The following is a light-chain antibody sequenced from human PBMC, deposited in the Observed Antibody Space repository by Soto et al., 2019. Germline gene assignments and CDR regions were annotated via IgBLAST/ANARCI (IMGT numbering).Light chain of an antibody. V-gene: IGKV3D-20*02. CDR1: QSVSSNF. CDR2: GAS. Sequence: EIALTQSPGTVSLSPGERATLSCRASQSVSSNFLAWYQQRPGQAPRLLIYGASSRATGIPDRFSGSGSGTDFTLTISRLEPEDFAVYHCQQRSSWPSFGQGTRLEIK. CDR3: QQRSSWPS. J-gene: IGKJ5*01.